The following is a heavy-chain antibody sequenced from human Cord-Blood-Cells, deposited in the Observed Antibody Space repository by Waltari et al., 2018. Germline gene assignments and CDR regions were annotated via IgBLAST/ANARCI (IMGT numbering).Heavy chain of an antibody. CDR2: IKQDGRDK. D-gene: IGHD3-10*01. Sequence: EVQLVESGGGLVQPGGSLRLSCAASGFTFSSYWMSWVRQAPGKGLGLVANIKQDGRDKYYVDSGKGRFTISRDNAKNSLYLQMNSLRAEDTAVYYCARDRGVGGGVSFDYWGQGTLVTISS. CDR1: GFTFSSYW. V-gene: IGHV3-7*01. CDR3: ARDRGVGGGVSFDY. J-gene: IGHJ4*02.